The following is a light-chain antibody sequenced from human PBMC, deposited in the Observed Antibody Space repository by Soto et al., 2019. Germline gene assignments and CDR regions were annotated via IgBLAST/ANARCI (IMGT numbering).Light chain of an antibody. CDR1: ISNIGSNT. Sequence: HSVLAQPASVSGTPGQRFTVSCSGGISNIGSNTVHWYQQLPGAAPKLLIYRDNQRPSGVPDRFAASKYGTSYSLAISGLQSEDEGDYYCGAWDDSHNVLYVFGTGTKVTVL. V-gene: IGLV1-44*01. CDR3: GAWDDSHNVLYV. J-gene: IGLJ1*01. CDR2: RDN.